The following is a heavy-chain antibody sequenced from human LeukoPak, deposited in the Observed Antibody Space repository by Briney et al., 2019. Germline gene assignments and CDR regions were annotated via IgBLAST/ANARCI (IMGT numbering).Heavy chain of an antibody. CDR2: INPNSGGT. J-gene: IGHJ4*02. CDR1: RYTFTGYY. V-gene: IGHV1-2*02. D-gene: IGHD3-22*01. Sequence: GASVKVSCKASRYTFTGYYMHWVRQAPGQGLEWMGWINPNSGGTNYAQKFQGRVTMTRDTSISTAYMELSRLRSDDTAVYYCARLSRNYYDSSGWTYFDYWGQGTLVTVSS. CDR3: ARLSRNYYDSSGWTYFDY.